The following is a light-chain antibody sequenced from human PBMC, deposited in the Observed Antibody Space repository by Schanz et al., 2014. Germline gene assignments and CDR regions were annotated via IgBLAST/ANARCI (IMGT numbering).Light chain of an antibody. CDR1: SSDIGAYNY. J-gene: IGLJ1*01. CDR2: DVN. V-gene: IGLV2-14*03. CDR3: CSYAGSTNYV. Sequence: QSALTQPASVSGSPGQSITISCTGTSSDIGAYNYVSWYQQHPGKAPKLIIYDVNYRPSGVSYRFSGSKSGNTASLTISGLQPEDEGDYYCCSYAGSTNYVFGPGTKLTVL.